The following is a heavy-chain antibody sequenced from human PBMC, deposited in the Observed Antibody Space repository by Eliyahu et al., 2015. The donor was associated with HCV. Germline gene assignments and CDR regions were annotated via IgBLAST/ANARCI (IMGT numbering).Heavy chain of an antibody. V-gene: IGHV3-33*01. CDR3: ARPLPYSSSWCCGFDP. CDR2: IWYDGSNK. Sequence: QVQLVESGGGVVQPGRSLRLSCAASGFTFXSYGMHWVRQAPGKGLEWVAVIWYDGSNKYYADSVKGRFTISRDNSKNTLYLQMNSLRAEDTAVYYCARPLPYSSSWCCGFDPWGQGTLVTVSS. J-gene: IGHJ5*02. CDR1: GFTFXSYG. D-gene: IGHD6-13*01.